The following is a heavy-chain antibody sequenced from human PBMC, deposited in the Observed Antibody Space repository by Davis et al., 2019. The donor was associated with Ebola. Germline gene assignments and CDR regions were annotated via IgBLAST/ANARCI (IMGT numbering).Heavy chain of an antibody. CDR1: GFTVSSNY. Sequence: PGGSLRHSCAASGFTVSSNYMSWVRQAPGKGLEWVSVIYSGGSTYYADSVKGRFTISRDNSKNTLYLQMNSLRAEDTAVYYCAREGLSSGIDYWGQGTLVTVSS. D-gene: IGHD6-25*01. J-gene: IGHJ4*02. V-gene: IGHV3-53*01. CDR3: AREGLSSGIDY. CDR2: IYSGGST.